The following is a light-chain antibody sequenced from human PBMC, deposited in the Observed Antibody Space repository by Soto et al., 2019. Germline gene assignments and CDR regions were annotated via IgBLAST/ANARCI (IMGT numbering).Light chain of an antibody. CDR3: SSYSGSSTSVL. CDR1: SSDVGDYNY. Sequence: QSALTQPASVSGSPGQSITISCTGSSSDVGDYNYVSWYQQHPDKAPKLMLYDVSNRPSGVSDRFSGSKSGNTASLTISGLQAEDEADYYCSSYSGSSTSVLFGGGTKLTVL. J-gene: IGLJ2*01. V-gene: IGLV2-14*01. CDR2: DVS.